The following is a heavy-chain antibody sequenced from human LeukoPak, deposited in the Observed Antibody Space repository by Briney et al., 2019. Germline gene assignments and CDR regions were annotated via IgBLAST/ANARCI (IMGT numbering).Heavy chain of an antibody. J-gene: IGHJ4*02. Sequence: SQTLSLTCTVSGDSISNGGYYWSWIRLHPGKGLEWVGYIYDSGTTYYSPALQSRVSISVDTSDNKFSLKLKSLTAADTAVYYCARGGDRRRFDYWGQGTLVTVPS. D-gene: IGHD1-14*01. CDR1: GDSISNGGYY. V-gene: IGHV4-31*03. CDR3: ARGGDRRRFDY. CDR2: IYDSGTT.